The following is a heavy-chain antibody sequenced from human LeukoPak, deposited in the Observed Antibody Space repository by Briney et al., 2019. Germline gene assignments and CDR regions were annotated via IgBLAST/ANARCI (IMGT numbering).Heavy chain of an antibody. CDR3: ARGTQSPVSGYFDF. V-gene: IGHV3-48*03. J-gene: IGHJ4*02. D-gene: IGHD3-10*01. CDR1: GFTFSSYD. CDR2: ISGSGNKI. Sequence: GGSLRLSCAASGFTFSSYDINWVRQAPGKGLEGVSYISGSGNKIKYADSVKGRFTISRDNAKNSLYLQMNSLRAEDTAVYYCARGTQSPVSGYFDFWGQGTLVTVSS.